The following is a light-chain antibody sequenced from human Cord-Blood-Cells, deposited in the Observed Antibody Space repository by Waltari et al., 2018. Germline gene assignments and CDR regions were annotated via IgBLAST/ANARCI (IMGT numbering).Light chain of an antibody. J-gene: IGKJ5*01. V-gene: IGKV1-39*01. CDR3: QQSYSTPIT. CDR1: QSISSY. Sequence: DMQMTQSPSSLSASEGARVTITCRASQSISSYLTWYQQKPGKAPKLLIYAASSLQSGVPSRFSGSGSGTDFTLTISSLQPEDLAIYYCQQSYSTPITFGQGTRLEIK. CDR2: AAS.